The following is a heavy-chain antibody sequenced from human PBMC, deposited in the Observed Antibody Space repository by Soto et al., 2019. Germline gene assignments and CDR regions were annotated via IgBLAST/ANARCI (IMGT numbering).Heavy chain of an antibody. D-gene: IGHD2-21*02. CDR2: IGTAGDT. V-gene: IGHV3-13*01. J-gene: IGHJ4*02. Sequence: GGSLRLSCAASGFTFSSYGMHWVRQATGKGLEWVSAIGTAGDTYYPGSVKGRFTMSTENAKNSLYLQMNSLRAEDTAVSYCARVRSEHCGGNSGYYFDYWGQGTLVTVSS. CDR1: GFTFSSYG. CDR3: ARVRSEHCGGNSGYYFDY.